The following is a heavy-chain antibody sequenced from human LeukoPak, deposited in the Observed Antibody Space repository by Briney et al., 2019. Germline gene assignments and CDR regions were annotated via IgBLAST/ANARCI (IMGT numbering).Heavy chain of an antibody. J-gene: IGHJ3*02. CDR2: IYTSGST. CDR1: GGSISSGRYY. CDR3: ARATWYYYDSSVDDAFDI. Sequence: SETLSLTCNVSGGSISSGRYYWSWIRQPAGKGLEWIGRIYTSGSTNYNPSLKSRVTISVDTSKNQFSLKLSSVTAADTAVYYCARATWYYYDSSVDDAFDIWGQGTMVTVSS. V-gene: IGHV4-61*02. D-gene: IGHD3-22*01.